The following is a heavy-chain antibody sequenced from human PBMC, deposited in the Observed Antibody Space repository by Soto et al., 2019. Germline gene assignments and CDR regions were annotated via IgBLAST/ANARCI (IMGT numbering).Heavy chain of an antibody. J-gene: IGHJ4*02. CDR3: ASLGGLYSSSWYHGNY. CDR1: GGSISSSSYY. Sequence: QLQLQESGPGLVKPSETLSLTCTVSGGSISSSSYYWGWIRQPPGKGLEWIGSIYYSGSTYYNPSLKSRVTISVDTSKNQFSLKLSSVTAADTAVYYCASLGGLYSSSWYHGNYWGQGTLVTVSS. CDR2: IYYSGST. D-gene: IGHD6-13*01. V-gene: IGHV4-39*01.